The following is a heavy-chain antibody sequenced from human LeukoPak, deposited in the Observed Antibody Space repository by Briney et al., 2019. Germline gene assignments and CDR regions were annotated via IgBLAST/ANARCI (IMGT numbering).Heavy chain of an antibody. J-gene: IGHJ4*02. D-gene: IGHD6-13*01. CDR1: RDCVSRKRVA. CDR3: ARDDIAAAGLTSH. V-gene: IGHV6-1*01. Sequence: SQTLSLTYAISRDCVSRKRVAGNWITASPSRSLEWLGRIYYRSKWYNDYAVSVKSRIPINPDTSKNQFSLQLNSVTPEDTAVYYCARDDIAAAGLTSHWGQGTLVTVSS. CDR2: IYYRSKWYN.